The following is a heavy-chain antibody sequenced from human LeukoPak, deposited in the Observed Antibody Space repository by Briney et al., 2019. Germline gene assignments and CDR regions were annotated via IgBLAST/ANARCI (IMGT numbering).Heavy chain of an antibody. Sequence: GGSLRLSCTASGFTFSSYSMNWVRQAPGKGLEWVSYISFSGTTIYYADSVKGRFTISRDNAQNSLYLQMNSLRAEDTAMYYCANGLAASGDFLLRDYYYFMDVWGKGTTVTVSS. CDR2: ISFSGTTI. V-gene: IGHV3-48*01. D-gene: IGHD7-27*01. CDR1: GFTFSSYS. J-gene: IGHJ6*03. CDR3: ANGLAASGDFLLRDYYYFMDV.